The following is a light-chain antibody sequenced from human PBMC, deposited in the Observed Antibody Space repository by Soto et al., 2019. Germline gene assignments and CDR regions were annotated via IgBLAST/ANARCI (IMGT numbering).Light chain of an antibody. Sequence: QSVLTQPASVSGSPGQSITISCTGTSSDIGAYKYVSWYQQYPGKAPKLIIYEGSKWPPGVSDRFSGSNSGNTASLTISGLQAEDEADYYCCSYASSGIYWVFGEGTQLTVL. CDR3: CSYASSGIYWV. CDR2: EGS. V-gene: IGLV2-23*01. J-gene: IGLJ3*02. CDR1: SSDIGAYKY.